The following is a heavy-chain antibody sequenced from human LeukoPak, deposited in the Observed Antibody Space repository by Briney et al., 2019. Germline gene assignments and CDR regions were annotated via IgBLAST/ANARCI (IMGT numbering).Heavy chain of an antibody. D-gene: IGHD2/OR15-2a*01. CDR3: ARRRQITYYSPYAFDI. Sequence: SETLSLTCTVSGGSISSYYWSWIRQPPGKGLEYIGYIYYSGSTNYNPSLKSRVTISLDTSKNQLSLRLTSVTAADTAVYYRARRRQITYYSPYAFDIWGQGTKVTVSA. V-gene: IGHV4-59*08. CDR2: IYYSGST. J-gene: IGHJ3*02. CDR1: GGSISSYY.